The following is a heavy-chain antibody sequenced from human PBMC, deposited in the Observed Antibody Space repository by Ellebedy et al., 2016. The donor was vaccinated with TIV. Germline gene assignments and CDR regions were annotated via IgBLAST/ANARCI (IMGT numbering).Heavy chain of an antibody. V-gene: IGHV1-3*01. Sequence: ASVKVSCKASGYSFTSYAMHWVRQAPGQRLEWMGWIDAGNGDTKYSQNFQGRVTITRDTSATTAYMELSSLRSEDTAVYYCAADLPRHKGFGRYYYYMDVWGKGTTVTVSS. CDR2: IDAGNGDT. J-gene: IGHJ6*03. D-gene: IGHD3-16*01. CDR1: GYSFTSYA. CDR3: AADLPRHKGFGRYYYYMDV.